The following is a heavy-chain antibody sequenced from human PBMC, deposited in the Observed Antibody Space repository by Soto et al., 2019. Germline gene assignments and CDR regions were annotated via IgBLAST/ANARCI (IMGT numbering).Heavy chain of an antibody. CDR2: ISAYNGDT. V-gene: IGHV1-18*01. D-gene: IGHD1-26*01. J-gene: IGHJ6*02. Sequence: AFLLDSGKASVETVTSVDLSGVRHTTKKKLEWMGWISAYNGDTNYPQKFQARVTMTTDTSTSTAYLDLRSLRSDDTAVYYCARSSGTYPPSRYYYGLDVWGQGTTVTVSS. CDR3: ARSSGTYPPSRYYYGLDV. CDR1: VETVTSVD.